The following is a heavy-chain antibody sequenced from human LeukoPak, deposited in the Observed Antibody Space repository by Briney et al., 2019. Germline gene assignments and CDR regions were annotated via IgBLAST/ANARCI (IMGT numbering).Heavy chain of an antibody. CDR2: IYYSGST. D-gene: IGHD5-18*01. V-gene: IGHV4-59*08. CDR1: GGSISSYY. J-gene: IGHJ4*02. CDR3: ARYSYGSPNLIDY. Sequence: SETLSLTCTDSGGSISSYYWSWIRQPPGKGLEWIGYIYYSGSTNYNPSLKSRVTISVDTSKNQFSLKLSSVTAADTAVYYCARYSYGSPNLIDYWGQGTLVTVSS.